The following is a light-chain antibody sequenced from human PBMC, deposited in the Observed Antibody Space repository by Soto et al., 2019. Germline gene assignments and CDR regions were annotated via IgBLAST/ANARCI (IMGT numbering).Light chain of an antibody. CDR2: AAS. Sequence: ELVLTRSPGTLSLSPGDRATLSCRASLSLPSRSLAWYQQRPGQAPRVLISAASTRAADIPDRFSGSGSGTDFTLTINRLEPEDFAVYYCQLYGLFGQGTKVDIK. CDR1: LSLPSRS. V-gene: IGKV3-20*01. CDR3: QLYGL. J-gene: IGKJ1*01.